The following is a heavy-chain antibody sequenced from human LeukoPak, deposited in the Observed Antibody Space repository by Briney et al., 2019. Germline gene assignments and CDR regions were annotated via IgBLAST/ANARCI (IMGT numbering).Heavy chain of an antibody. CDR2: IYSGGST. CDR1: GFTVSSNY. Sequence: GGSLRLSCAASGFTVSSNYMSWVRQAPGKGLEWVLVIYSGGSTYYADSVKGRFTISRDNSKNTLYLQMNSLRAEDTAVYYCARAKVGAGFDYWGQGTLVTVSS. V-gene: IGHV3-53*01. D-gene: IGHD1-26*01. J-gene: IGHJ4*02. CDR3: ARAKVGAGFDY.